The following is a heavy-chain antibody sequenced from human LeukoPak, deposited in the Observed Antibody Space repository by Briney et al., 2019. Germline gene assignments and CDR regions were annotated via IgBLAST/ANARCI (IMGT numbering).Heavy chain of an antibody. CDR3: SAAHDINNWFDP. CDR1: GGSISSSSYY. V-gene: IGHV4-39*01. J-gene: IGHJ5*02. CDR2: IYYSGST. Sequence: SETLSLTCTVSGGSISSSSYYWGWIRQPPGKGLEWIGSIYYSGSTYYNPSLKSRVTISVDTSKNQFSLKLSSVTAADTAVYYCSAAHDINNWFDPWGQGTLVTVSS. D-gene: IGHD6-13*01.